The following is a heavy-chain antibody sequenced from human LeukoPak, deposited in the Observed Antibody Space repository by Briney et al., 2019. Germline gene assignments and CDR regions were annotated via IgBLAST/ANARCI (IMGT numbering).Heavy chain of an antibody. CDR2: IYTSGST. D-gene: IGHD4-23*01. J-gene: IGHJ6*03. V-gene: IGHV4-4*07. Sequence: SETLSLTCTVSGGSISSYYWSWIRQPAGKGLEWIGRIYTSGSTNYNPSLKSRVTMSAATSKTQFSLKLSSMTAADTAVYYCARAFRSGGYYYYYYMDVWGKGTTVTISS. CDR3: ARAFRSGGYYYYYYMDV. CDR1: GGSISSYY.